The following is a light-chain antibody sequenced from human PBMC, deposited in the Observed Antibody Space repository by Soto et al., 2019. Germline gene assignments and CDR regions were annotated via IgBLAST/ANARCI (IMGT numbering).Light chain of an antibody. Sequence: DLQMTQSPSPLSGSVGDRVTITCRASQTISSWLAWYQQKPGKDPKLLIYKESTLKSGVPSRFSGSGSGTDFTLTISSLQPEDVATYYCQQYNSYSTFGQGTKVDIK. CDR2: KES. CDR1: QTISSW. CDR3: QQYNSYST. J-gene: IGKJ1*01. V-gene: IGKV1-5*03.